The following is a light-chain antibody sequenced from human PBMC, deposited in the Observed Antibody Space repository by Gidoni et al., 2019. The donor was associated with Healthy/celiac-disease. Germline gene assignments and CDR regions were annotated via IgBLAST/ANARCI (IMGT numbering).Light chain of an antibody. CDR3: QQSYSTPRFT. Sequence: DIQMTQSPSSLSASVGDRVTITCRESQRIRRYLSWYQQKPGKAPKLLIYAASSLQSGVPSRFSGSGSGTDFTLTISSLQPEDFATYYCQQSYSTPRFTFGPGTKVDIK. V-gene: IGKV1-39*01. CDR1: QRIRRY. J-gene: IGKJ3*01. CDR2: AAS.